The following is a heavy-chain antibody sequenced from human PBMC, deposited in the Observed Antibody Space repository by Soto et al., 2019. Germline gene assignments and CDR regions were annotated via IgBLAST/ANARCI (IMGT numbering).Heavy chain of an antibody. J-gene: IGHJ4*02. CDR1: GYTLSELS. D-gene: IGHD3-22*01. CDR2: FDPEDGQT. V-gene: IGHV1-24*01. CDR3: TRDHYDSSGYYRFDY. Sequence: ASVKVSCKVSGYTLSELSMHWVRQAPGKGLEWMGRFDPEDGQTIYAQKFQGRVTMTGDTSADTVYMELSSLRSEDTAIYYCTRDHYDSSGYYRFDYWGQGTLVTVSS.